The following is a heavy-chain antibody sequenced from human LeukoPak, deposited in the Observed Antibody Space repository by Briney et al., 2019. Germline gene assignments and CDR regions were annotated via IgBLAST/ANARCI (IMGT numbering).Heavy chain of an antibody. CDR3: ARDPYGDYRPGAFDI. CDR2: ISSTSSYI. Sequence: GGSLRLSCAASGFTFSSYSMNWVRQAPGKGLEWVSSISSTSSYIYYTDSVKGRFTISRDNAKNSQYLQMNSLGAEDTAVYYCARDPYGDYRPGAFDIWGQGTMVTVSS. CDR1: GFTFSSYS. J-gene: IGHJ3*02. V-gene: IGHV3-21*01. D-gene: IGHD4-17*01.